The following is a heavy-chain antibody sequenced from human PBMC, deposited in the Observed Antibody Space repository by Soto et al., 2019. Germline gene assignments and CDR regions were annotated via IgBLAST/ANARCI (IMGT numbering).Heavy chain of an antibody. CDR3: ATGLELRPYYYYGMDV. Sequence: SETLSLTCTVSGGSISSSSYYWGWIRQPPGKGLEWSGSIYYSGSTYYNPSLKSRVTISVYTSKHQFSLKLSSVSAADPAVYSCATGLELRPYYYYGMDVWGQGTTVTVSS. CDR1: GGSISSSSYY. J-gene: IGHJ6*02. CDR2: IYYSGST. V-gene: IGHV4-39*01. D-gene: IGHD1-7*01.